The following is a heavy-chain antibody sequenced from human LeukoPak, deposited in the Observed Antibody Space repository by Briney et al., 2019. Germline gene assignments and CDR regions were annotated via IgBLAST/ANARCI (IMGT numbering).Heavy chain of an antibody. CDR1: GGSFSGYY. CDR3: ARDIGDTSTAQYYFDY. Sequence: ASETLSLTCAVYGGSFSGYYWSWIRQPPGKGLEWIGEINHSGSTNYNPSLKSRVTISVDTSKNQFSLKLSSVTAADTAVYYCARDIGDTSTAQYYFDYWGQGTLVTVSS. J-gene: IGHJ4*02. CDR2: INHSGST. V-gene: IGHV4-34*01. D-gene: IGHD5-18*01.